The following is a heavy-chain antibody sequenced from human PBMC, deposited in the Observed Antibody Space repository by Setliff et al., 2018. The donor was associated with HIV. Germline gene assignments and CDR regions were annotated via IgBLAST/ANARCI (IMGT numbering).Heavy chain of an antibody. J-gene: IGHJ5*02. CDR1: GGSFSSYY. CDR2: IYNSGTT. CDR3: ARDRHSSGLGSYGP. V-gene: IGHV4-4*07. Sequence: PSETLSLTCTISGGSFSSYYWSWIRQPAGRGLEWIGRIYNSGTTNHNPALKSRVTMSIDTSKNQFSLKLTSVTAANTAVYYCARDRHSSGLGSYGPWGPGTLVTVS. D-gene: IGHD3-10*01.